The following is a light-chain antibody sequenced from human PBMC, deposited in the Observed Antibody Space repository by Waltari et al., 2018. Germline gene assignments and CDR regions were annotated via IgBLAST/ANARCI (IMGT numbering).Light chain of an antibody. V-gene: IGLV1-44*01. CDR2: GNN. CDR1: NSNLGNNP. J-gene: IGLJ1*01. CDR3: AAWDDSLSAYV. Sequence: PSASGTPGQRVTISCSGGNSNLGNNPVNWYQQLPGAAPKLLIFGNNQRPSGVPDRFSGSKSGTSASLDISGLQSEDEADYFCAAWDDSLSAYVFGSGTKVPVL.